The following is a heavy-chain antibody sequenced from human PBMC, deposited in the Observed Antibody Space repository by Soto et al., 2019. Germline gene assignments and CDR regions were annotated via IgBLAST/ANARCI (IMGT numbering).Heavy chain of an antibody. D-gene: IGHD3-22*01. V-gene: IGHV3-33*01. CDR1: GFTFSSYG. CDR2: IWYDGSNK. Sequence: GGSLRLSCAASGFTFSSYGMHWVRQAPGKGLEWVAVIWYDGSNKYYADSVKGRFTISRDNSKNTLYLQMNSLRAEDTAVYYCARDQRYYDSSGTQGYWGQGTLVTVSS. CDR3: ARDQRYYDSSGTQGY. J-gene: IGHJ4*02.